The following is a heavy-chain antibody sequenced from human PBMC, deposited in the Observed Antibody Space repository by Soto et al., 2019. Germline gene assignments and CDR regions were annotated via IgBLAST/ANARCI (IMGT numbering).Heavy chain of an antibody. CDR1: GYTFTTYG. J-gene: IGHJ4*02. D-gene: IGHD5-18*01. V-gene: IGHV1-18*04. CDR3: APHTLDTGMPSGY. Sequence: GASVKVSCKASGYTFTTYGISWVRQASGQGLEWMGWINGYTGNTNYAQKLQGRVTLTTDTSTSTAYMELRSLRSDDTAVYYCAPHTLDTGMPSGYWGQGTLVTVSS. CDR2: INGYTGNT.